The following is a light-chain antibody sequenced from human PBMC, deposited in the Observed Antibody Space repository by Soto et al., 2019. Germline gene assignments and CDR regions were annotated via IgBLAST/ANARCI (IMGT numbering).Light chain of an antibody. CDR1: QSVGSN. CDR2: GAS. V-gene: IGKV3-15*01. Sequence: EVVMTQFPATLSVSPGERATLSCRASQSVGSNLAWYQHKPGQAPRLLIYGASTRATGIAARFSGSGSGTEFTLTISSLQSEDFAVYYCQQYNNWPITFGQGTRLEIK. J-gene: IGKJ5*01. CDR3: QQYNNWPIT.